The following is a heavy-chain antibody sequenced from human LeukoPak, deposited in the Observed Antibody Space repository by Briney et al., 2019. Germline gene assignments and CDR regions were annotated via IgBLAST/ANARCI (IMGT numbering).Heavy chain of an antibody. V-gene: IGHV3-21*01. CDR3: ARLRRNSDKSGYYYYYDY. D-gene: IGHD3-22*01. J-gene: IGHJ4*02. CDR2: VNTVSSYI. Sequence: PGGSLRLSCAASGFTFSSYSFNWVRQAPWKGLEWVSSVNTVSSYIYYADSVRGRFTISRDNADNSVYLQMNGLRAEDTAVYYCARLRRNSDKSGYYYYYDYWGQGTLVTVSS. CDR1: GFTFSSYS.